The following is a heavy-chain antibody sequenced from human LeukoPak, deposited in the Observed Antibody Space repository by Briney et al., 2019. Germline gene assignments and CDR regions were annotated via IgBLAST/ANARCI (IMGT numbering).Heavy chain of an antibody. CDR1: GGSNSAYY. J-gene: IGHJ2*01. V-gene: IGHV4-59*01. CDR3: ARGIPSAAAGTGWYFDL. D-gene: IGHD6-13*01. CDR2: IYYSGST. Sequence: PSETLSLTCTVSGGSNSAYYWSWIRQPPGKGLEWIGYIYYSGSTNYNPSLKSRVTISVDTSKNQFSLKLTSVAAADTAVYYCARGIPSAAAGTGWYFDLWGRGTLVTVSS.